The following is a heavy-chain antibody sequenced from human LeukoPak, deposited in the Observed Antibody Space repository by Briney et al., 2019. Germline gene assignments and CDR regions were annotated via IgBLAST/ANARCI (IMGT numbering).Heavy chain of an antibody. J-gene: IGHJ4*02. CDR2: IIPIFGTA. V-gene: IGHV1-69*05. CDR3: ARLSGSYYL. Sequence: ASVKVSCKATSRISWVRQAPGQGLEWMGGIIPIFGTANYAQKFQGRVTITTDESTSTAYMELSSLRSQDTAVYYCARLSGSYYLWGQGTLVTVSS. CDR1: TSR. D-gene: IGHD1-26*01.